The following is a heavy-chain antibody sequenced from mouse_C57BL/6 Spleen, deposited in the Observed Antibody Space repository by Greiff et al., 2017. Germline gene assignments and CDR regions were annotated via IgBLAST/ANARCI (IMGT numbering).Heavy chain of an antibody. CDR2: ISSGGGYI. Sequence: EVQRVESGEGLVKPGGSLKLSCAASGFTFSSYAMSWVRQTPEQRLEWVAYISSGGGYIYYADTVKGRFTISRDNARNPLYLQMSSLKSEDTAMYYCTRVDGGAMDYWGQGTSGTVSS. V-gene: IGHV5-9-1*02. J-gene: IGHJ4*01. CDR3: TRVDGGAMDY. D-gene: IGHD1-1*01. CDR1: GFTFSSYA.